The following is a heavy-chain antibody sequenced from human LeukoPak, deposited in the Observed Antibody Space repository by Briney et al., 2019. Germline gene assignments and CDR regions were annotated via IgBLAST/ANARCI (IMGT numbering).Heavy chain of an antibody. CDR3: ARKDGDY. Sequence: SETLSLTCTVSGASINAFHWTWFRQPAGKGLEWIGLIYSSGSSLLNPSLKSRVAMSVDLTKNQLSLKLTSVTAADTAVYYCARKDGDYWGRGTLVAVSS. CDR2: IYSSGSS. V-gene: IGHV4-4*07. CDR1: GASINAFH. J-gene: IGHJ4*02.